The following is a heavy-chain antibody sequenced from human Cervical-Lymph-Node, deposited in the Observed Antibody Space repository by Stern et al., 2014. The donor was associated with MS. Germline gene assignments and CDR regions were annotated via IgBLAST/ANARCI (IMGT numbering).Heavy chain of an antibody. D-gene: IGHD7-27*01. Sequence: VQLVESGTEVKKPGASVKVSCKASGYIVTDYYMHWVRQAPGQGLEWLGVINPNSGGTNYAQKFQGRVTMTRDTSINTVYMELSRLKSDDTAVYYCARVPRRTSTGASMFCFDFWGQGTLVTVSS. CDR1: GYIVTDYY. CDR3: ARVPRRTSTGASMFCFDF. J-gene: IGHJ4*02. V-gene: IGHV1-2*02. CDR2: INPNSGGT.